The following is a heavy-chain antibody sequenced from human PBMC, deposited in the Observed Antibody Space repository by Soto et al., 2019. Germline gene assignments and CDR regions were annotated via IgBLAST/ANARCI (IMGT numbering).Heavy chain of an antibody. CDR1: GYIFTNYP. Sequence: ASVKVSCKASGYIFTNYPMHWVRQAPGQRLEWMGWINAGNGNTKYSEKFQVRATISRDSSANTAYMELSSLRSEDTAMYYCARDRGVAADGEFDAFEIWGQGTMVTVSS. CDR2: INAGNGNT. D-gene: IGHD6-25*01. J-gene: IGHJ3*02. CDR3: ARDRGVAADGEFDAFEI. V-gene: IGHV1-3*01.